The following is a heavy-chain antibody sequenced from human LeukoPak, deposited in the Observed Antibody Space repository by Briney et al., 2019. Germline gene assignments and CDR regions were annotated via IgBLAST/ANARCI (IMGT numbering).Heavy chain of an antibody. D-gene: IGHD5-18*01. Sequence: GGSLRLSCAASGFTLSSYWMSWVRQAPGKGLEWVANIKQDGSEKHYVDSVKGRFTISRDNAKNSLYMQMNSLRAEDTAVYYCARDGYAVPGGDYWGQGTLVTVSS. CDR2: IKQDGSEK. CDR3: ARDGYAVPGGDY. V-gene: IGHV3-7*01. CDR1: GFTLSSYW. J-gene: IGHJ4*02.